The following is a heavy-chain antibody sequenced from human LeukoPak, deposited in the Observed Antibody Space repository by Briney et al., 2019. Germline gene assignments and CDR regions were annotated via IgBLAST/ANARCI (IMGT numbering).Heavy chain of an antibody. V-gene: IGHV1-69*04. CDR2: IIPILGIA. D-gene: IGHD6-13*01. CDR3: ARDPTRFFIAAAGTSFDY. Sequence: SVKVSFKASGYTFTGYYMHWVRQAPGQGLEWMGRIIPILGIANYAQKFQGRVTITADKSTSTAYMELSSLRSEDTAVYYCARDPTRFFIAAAGTSFDYWGQGTLVTVSS. CDR1: GYTFTGYY. J-gene: IGHJ4*02.